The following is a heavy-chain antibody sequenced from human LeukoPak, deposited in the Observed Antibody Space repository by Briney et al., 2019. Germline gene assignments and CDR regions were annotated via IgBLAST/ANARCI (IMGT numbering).Heavy chain of an antibody. V-gene: IGHV3-21*01. CDR2: ISSDGGYI. D-gene: IGHD2-2*01. CDR3: ARGNAPLPFDY. Sequence: GGSLRLSSAGSGFTFSTYSIHWVRQAPGKGLEWVSSISSDGGYIYYADSVKGRFTISRDNAKNSVYLQMKSLRAEDTAVYYCARGNAPLPFDYWGQGTLVTVSS. J-gene: IGHJ4*02. CDR1: GFTFSTYS.